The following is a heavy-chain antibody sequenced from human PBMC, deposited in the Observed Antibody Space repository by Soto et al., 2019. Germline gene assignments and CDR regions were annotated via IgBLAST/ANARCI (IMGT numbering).Heavy chain of an antibody. V-gene: IGHV3-53*01. CDR2: IYSGGST. D-gene: IGHD3-10*01. Sequence: EVQLVESGGGLIQPGGSLGLSSAASGFTVSSNYMSWVRQAPGKGLEWVSVIYSGGSTYYADSVKGRFTISRDNSKNTLYLQMNSLRAEDTAVYYCARDQDGSGGIDPWGQGTLVTVSS. J-gene: IGHJ5*02. CDR1: GFTVSSNY. CDR3: ARDQDGSGGIDP.